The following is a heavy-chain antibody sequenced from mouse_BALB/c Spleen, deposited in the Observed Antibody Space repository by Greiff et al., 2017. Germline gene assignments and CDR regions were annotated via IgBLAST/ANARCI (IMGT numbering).Heavy chain of an antibody. Sequence: EVKLVESGGGLVQPGGSLKLSCAASGFTFSSYGMSWVRQTPDKRLELVATINSNGGSTYYPDSVKGRFTISRDNAKNTLYLQMSSLKSEDTAMYYCARDEPFYAMDYWGQGTSVTVSS. J-gene: IGHJ4*01. CDR1: GFTFSSYG. V-gene: IGHV5-6-3*01. D-gene: IGHD6-1*01. CDR2: INSNGGST. CDR3: ARDEPFYAMDY.